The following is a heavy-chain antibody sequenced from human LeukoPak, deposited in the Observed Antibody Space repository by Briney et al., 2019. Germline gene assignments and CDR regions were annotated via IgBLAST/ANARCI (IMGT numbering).Heavy chain of an antibody. Sequence: SETLSLTCAVYGGSFSGYYWSWIRQPPGKGLEWIGEINHSGSTNYNPSLKSRVTISVGTSKNQFSLKLSSVTAADTAVYYCARKTDNWFDPWGQGTLVTVSS. V-gene: IGHV4-34*01. CDR3: ARKTDNWFDP. CDR1: GGSFSGYY. CDR2: INHSGST. J-gene: IGHJ5*02.